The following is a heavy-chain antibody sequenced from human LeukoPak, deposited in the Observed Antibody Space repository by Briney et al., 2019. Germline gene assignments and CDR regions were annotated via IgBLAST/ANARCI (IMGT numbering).Heavy chain of an antibody. J-gene: IGHJ4*02. CDR2: VRGSGDTT. CDR3: AKVANGG. Sequence: GGSLRLSCAASGFTFSSYAMNWVRQAPGKGLEWVAAVRGSGDTTYYADSVKGRFTISRDNSKNTVYLQMNSLRVEDTAVYYCAKVANGGWGQGTLVSVSS. D-gene: IGHD4/OR15-4a*01. CDR1: GFTFSSYA. V-gene: IGHV3-23*01.